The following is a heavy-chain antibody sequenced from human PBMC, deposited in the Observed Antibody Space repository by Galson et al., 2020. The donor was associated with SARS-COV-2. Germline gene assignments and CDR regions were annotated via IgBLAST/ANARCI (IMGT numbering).Heavy chain of an antibody. CDR3: ASTISATPGKDC. Sequence: GGSLRLSCAASGFTLSRYWMSWVRQAPGKGLEWVANIKQDGSENYYVDSLKGRFTISRDNAKTSLYLHMNSLRPEDTAVYYCASTISATPGKDCWGQGTLVTVSS. CDR1: GFTLSRYW. D-gene: IGHD2-15*01. CDR2: IKQDGSEN. J-gene: IGHJ4*02. V-gene: IGHV3-7*01.